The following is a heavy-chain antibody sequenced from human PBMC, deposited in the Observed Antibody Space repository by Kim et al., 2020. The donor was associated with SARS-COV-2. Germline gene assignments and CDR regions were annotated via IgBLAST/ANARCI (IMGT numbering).Heavy chain of an antibody. V-gene: IGHV3-30-3*01. Sequence: GGSLRLSCAASGLSFDSSAMNWVRQAPGKGLEWVAVISYDRRNKEYTDSVKGQFTISRDNSKSTLSLQMNSLRVEDTAVYYCARGNYYESVSLSDYYNGMDVWGQGTTVTVSS. CDR1: GLSFDSSA. CDR3: ARGNYYESVSLSDYYNGMDV. J-gene: IGHJ6*02. D-gene: IGHD3-10*01. CDR2: ISYDRRNK.